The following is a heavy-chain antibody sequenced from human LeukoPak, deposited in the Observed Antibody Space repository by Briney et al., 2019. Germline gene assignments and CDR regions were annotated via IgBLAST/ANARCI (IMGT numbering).Heavy chain of an antibody. D-gene: IGHD2-15*01. CDR2: IDPSDSYT. V-gene: IGHV5-10-1*01. Sequence: GESLKISCKGSGFTFSSFYIGWVRQMPGKGLEWMGRIDPSDSYTNYSPSFQGHVTISADKSISTAYLQWSSLKASDTAMYYCARVTRGYCSGGSCYSVAWFDPWGQGTLVTVSS. J-gene: IGHJ5*02. CDR3: ARVTRGYCSGGSCYSVAWFDP. CDR1: GFTFSSFY.